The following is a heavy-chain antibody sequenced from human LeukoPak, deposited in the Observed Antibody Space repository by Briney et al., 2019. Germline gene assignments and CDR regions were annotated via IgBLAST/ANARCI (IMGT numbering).Heavy chain of an antibody. Sequence: ASVKVSCKASGYTFTSYDINWVRQATGQGLEWMGWMNPNSGNTGYAQKFQGRVTMTRNTSISTAYMELSSLRSEDTAVYYCARGPRPSFYGSGSYVGYYSDYWGQGTLVTVSS. J-gene: IGHJ4*02. CDR3: ARGPRPSFYGSGSYVGYYSDY. CDR2: MNPNSGNT. D-gene: IGHD3-10*01. V-gene: IGHV1-8*01. CDR1: GYTFTSYD.